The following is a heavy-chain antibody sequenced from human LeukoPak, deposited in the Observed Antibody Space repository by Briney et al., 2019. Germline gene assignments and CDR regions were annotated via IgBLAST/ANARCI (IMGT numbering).Heavy chain of an antibody. Sequence: SETLSLTCTVSGGSVSSGSYYWSWIRQPPGKGLEWIGYIYYSGSTNYNPSLKSRVTISVDTSKNQSSLKLSSVTAADTAVYYCASPYDSSGYDAFDIWGQGTMVTVSS. J-gene: IGHJ3*02. V-gene: IGHV4-61*01. CDR1: GGSVSSGSYY. CDR3: ASPYDSSGYDAFDI. D-gene: IGHD3-22*01. CDR2: IYYSGST.